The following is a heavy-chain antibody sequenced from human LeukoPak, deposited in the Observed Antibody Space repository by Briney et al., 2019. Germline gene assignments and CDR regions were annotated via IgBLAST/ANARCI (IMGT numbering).Heavy chain of an antibody. Sequence: RPGGSLRLSCAASRFTFSSYSMSWVRQAPGKGLQWVSSITSSSSHIYYADPVKGRFTISRDNAKNSLYLQMNSLRAEDTAVYYCAGVRATVTPFDYWGQGTLVTVSS. CDR1: RFTFSSYS. D-gene: IGHD4-17*01. CDR2: ITSSSSHI. V-gene: IGHV3-21*01. J-gene: IGHJ4*02. CDR3: AGVRATVTPFDY.